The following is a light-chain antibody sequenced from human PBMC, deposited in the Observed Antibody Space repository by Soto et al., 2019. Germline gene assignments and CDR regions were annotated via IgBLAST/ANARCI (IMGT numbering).Light chain of an antibody. Sequence: QPVLTQSPSASASLGASVKLTCTLSSGHNNYAIAWHQQQPEKGPRYLMKVNSDGSHNKGDGIPDRFSGSSSGAERFLTISSLQSEDEADYYCQTWGTGIRVFGGGTQLTVL. CDR2: VNSDGSH. CDR1: SGHNNYA. CDR3: QTWGTGIRV. J-gene: IGLJ3*02. V-gene: IGLV4-69*01.